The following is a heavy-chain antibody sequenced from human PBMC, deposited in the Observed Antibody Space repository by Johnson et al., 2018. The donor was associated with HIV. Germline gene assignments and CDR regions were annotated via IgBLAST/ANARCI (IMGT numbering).Heavy chain of an antibody. V-gene: IGHV3-66*03. CDR3: ANLRWAWGAAFDV. Sequence: MLLVESGGGLIQPGGSLRLSCAASGFTVSSNYMSWVRQAPGKGLEWVSVIYSGGSTYYADSVKGRFTISRANSKNTLYLQMNSLRAEDTAVYYCANLRWAWGAAFDVWGQGTMVTVSS. CDR2: IYSGGST. D-gene: IGHD3-16*01. J-gene: IGHJ3*01. CDR1: GFTVSSNY.